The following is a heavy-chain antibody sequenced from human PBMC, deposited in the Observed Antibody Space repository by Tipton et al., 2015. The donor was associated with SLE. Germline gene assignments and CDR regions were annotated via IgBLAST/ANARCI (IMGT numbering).Heavy chain of an antibody. CDR1: GDSMSSYY. CDR3: ARGGAAAGTLDY. D-gene: IGHD6-13*01. J-gene: IGHJ4*02. Sequence: TLSLTCTVSGDSMSSYYWNWIRLSPGKGLEWIGYISFSGGTNYNPSLKSRLAISLDTSKNQISLSLSSVTPADTAVYYCARGGAAAGTLDYWGQGTLVTVSS. V-gene: IGHV4-59*01. CDR2: ISFSGGT.